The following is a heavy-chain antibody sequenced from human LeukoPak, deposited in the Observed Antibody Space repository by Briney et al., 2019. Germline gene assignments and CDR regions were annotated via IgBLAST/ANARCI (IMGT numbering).Heavy chain of an antibody. D-gene: IGHD3-16*01. CDR1: GFTFSDYY. Sequence: GGSLRLSCAASGFTFSDYYMSWIRQAPGKGLEWVSYISSSSSYTNYADSVKGRFTISRDNAKNSLYLQMNSLRAEDTAVYYCAEWRFGEANLDQWGQGTLVTVSS. CDR3: AEWRFGEANLDQ. V-gene: IGHV3-11*06. CDR2: ISSSSSYT. J-gene: IGHJ4*02.